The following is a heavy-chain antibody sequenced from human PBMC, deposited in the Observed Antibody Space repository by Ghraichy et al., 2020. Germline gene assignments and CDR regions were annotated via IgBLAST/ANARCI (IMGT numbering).Heavy chain of an antibody. CDR1: GDNVSNNNVA. D-gene: IGHD1-14*01. Sequence: SQTLSLTCAISGDNVSNNNVAWNWISQSPARGLEWLGRTYYTSKWYSEYAVSVKSRITINPDTPKNQVSLHLNSVTPEDTAVYYCARERDNTLSYWGQGNLVTVSS. CDR2: TYYTSKWYS. J-gene: IGHJ4*02. V-gene: IGHV6-1*01. CDR3: ARERDNTLSY.